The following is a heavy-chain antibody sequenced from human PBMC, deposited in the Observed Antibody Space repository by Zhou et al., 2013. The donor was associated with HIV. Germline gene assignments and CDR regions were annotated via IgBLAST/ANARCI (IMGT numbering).Heavy chain of an antibody. D-gene: IGHD5-12*01. J-gene: IGHJ4*02. Sequence: QVQLVQSGAGVKKPGASMKVSCKASGYTFTGDYMHWVRQAPGQGLEWMGYINPNNGGTNYAQKFQGRVTMTRDTSINTTYMEMSRLTSDDTAVYYCARSHKWLRLRYEGNFDYWGQGTLVTVSS. CDR3: ARSHKWLRLRYEGNFDY. CDR1: GYTFTGDY. V-gene: IGHV1-2*02. CDR2: INPNNGGT.